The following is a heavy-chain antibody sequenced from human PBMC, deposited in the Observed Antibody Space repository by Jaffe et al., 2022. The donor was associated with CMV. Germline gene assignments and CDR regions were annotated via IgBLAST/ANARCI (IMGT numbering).Heavy chain of an antibody. D-gene: IGHD7-27*01. CDR2: ISRTSTYT. CDR1: GFTFTTAS. Sequence: QLVESGGGLVKPGESLRLSCAASGFTFTTASMNWVRQAPGKGLEWISSISRTSTYTYYAESVKGRFTISRDNVKKSLFLQMNSLRTEDTAMYYCVRDQSENWAVKGAFDFWGQGTMVTVSS. CDR3: VRDQSENWAVKGAFDF. V-gene: IGHV3-21*01. J-gene: IGHJ3*01.